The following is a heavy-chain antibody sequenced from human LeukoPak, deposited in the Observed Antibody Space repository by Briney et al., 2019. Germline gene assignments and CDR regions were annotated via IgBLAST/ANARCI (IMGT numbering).Heavy chain of an antibody. CDR3: ARGPFGGGSGSYRYYYYMDV. D-gene: IGHD3-10*01. Sequence: SVKVSCKASGGTFSSYAISWVRQAPGQGLEWMGGNIPIFGTANYAQKFQGRVTITTDESTSTAYMELSSLRSEDTAVYYCARGPFGGGSGSYRYYYYMDVWGKGTTVTVSS. CDR2: NIPIFGTA. CDR1: GGTFSSYA. J-gene: IGHJ6*03. V-gene: IGHV1-69*05.